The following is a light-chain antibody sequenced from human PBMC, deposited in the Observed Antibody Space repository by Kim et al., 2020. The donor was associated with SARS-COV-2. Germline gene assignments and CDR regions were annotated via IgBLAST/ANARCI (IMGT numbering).Light chain of an antibody. CDR2: GAN. J-gene: IGKJ3*01. CDR3: QQYNNWPPQFA. Sequence: EIVMTQSPATLSVSPGERATLSCRASQSVSTNLAWYQHKPGQAPRLLIYGANTRAAGVPARFSGGGSGTEFTLTISSLQSEDFAVYYCQQYNNWPPQFAFGPGTKVDIK. CDR1: QSVSTN. V-gene: IGKV3-15*01.